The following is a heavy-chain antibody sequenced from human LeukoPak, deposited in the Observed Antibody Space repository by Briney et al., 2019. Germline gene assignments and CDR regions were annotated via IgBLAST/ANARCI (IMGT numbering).Heavy chain of an antibody. D-gene: IGHD3-9*01. Sequence: QSGGSLRLSCAASGFTFSNYAMSWVRQAPGKGLEWVSGISGSGGSTYYADSVKGRFTISRDNSKNTLYLQMNSLRAEDTAVYYCAKLRLRYHDWLSEFEYWGQGTLVTVSS. CDR2: ISGSGGST. CDR1: GFTFSNYA. J-gene: IGHJ4*02. V-gene: IGHV3-23*01. CDR3: AKLRLRYHDWLSEFEY.